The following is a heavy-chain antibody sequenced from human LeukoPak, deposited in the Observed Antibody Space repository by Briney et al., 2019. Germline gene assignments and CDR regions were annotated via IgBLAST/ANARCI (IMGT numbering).Heavy chain of an antibody. CDR1: GFTVSGNY. D-gene: IGHD2-21*02. Sequence: GGSLRLSCAASGFTVSGNYMSWVRQAPGKGLECVAVIYSGGDTYYADSVKGRFTISRDKSKNTLYLQMNSLRAEDTAVYYCALPSCGGDCFSGWGQGTLVTVSS. CDR2: IYSGGDT. CDR3: ALPSCGGDCFSG. J-gene: IGHJ4*02. V-gene: IGHV3-53*01.